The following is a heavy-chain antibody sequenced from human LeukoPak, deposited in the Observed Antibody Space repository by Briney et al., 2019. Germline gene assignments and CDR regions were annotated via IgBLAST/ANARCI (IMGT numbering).Heavy chain of an antibody. Sequence: GGSLRLSCAASGFTFSSYGMHWVRQAPGKGLEWVAVISYDGSNKYYADSVKGRFTISRDNSKNTLYLQMNSLRAEDTAVYYCAKDISSWYWFDPWGQGTLVTVSS. D-gene: IGHD6-13*01. V-gene: IGHV3-30*18. J-gene: IGHJ5*02. CDR3: AKDISSWYWFDP. CDR2: ISYDGSNK. CDR1: GFTFSSYG.